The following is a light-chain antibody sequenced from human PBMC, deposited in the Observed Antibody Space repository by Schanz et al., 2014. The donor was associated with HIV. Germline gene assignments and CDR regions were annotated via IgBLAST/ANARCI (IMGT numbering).Light chain of an antibody. CDR3: SSFAGSNIPWV. Sequence: QSALTQPPSASGSSGQSVTISCTGTSSDVGGYNYVSWYQQHPGKAPKLMIYEVNKRPSGVPDRFSGSKSGNTASLTVSGLQAEDEADYYCSSFAGSNIPWVFGGGTKVTVL. CDR2: EVN. J-gene: IGLJ3*02. CDR1: SSDVGGYNY. V-gene: IGLV2-8*01.